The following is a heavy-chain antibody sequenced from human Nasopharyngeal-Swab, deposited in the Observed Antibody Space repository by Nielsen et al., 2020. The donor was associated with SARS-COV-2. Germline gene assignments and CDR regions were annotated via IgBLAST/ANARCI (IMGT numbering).Heavy chain of an antibody. Sequence: ASVKVSCKTSGYTFTAYFIHWLRQAPAQGLQWMGRISPNSGGTIDAQNFQGRVTITTDTSTNTAYMELTSLNSDDTAVYYCATSSTASTGSWFDPWGQGTLVAVSS. CDR2: ISPNSGGT. J-gene: IGHJ5*02. CDR1: GYTFTAYF. D-gene: IGHD2-21*02. V-gene: IGHV1-2*06. CDR3: ATSSTASTGSWFDP.